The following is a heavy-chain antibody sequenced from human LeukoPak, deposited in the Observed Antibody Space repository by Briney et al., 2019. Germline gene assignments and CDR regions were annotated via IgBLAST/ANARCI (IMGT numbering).Heavy chain of an antibody. CDR2: IKQDGSEK. D-gene: IGHD3-22*01. J-gene: IGHJ4*02. Sequence: GGSLRLSCAASGFTSSSYWMSWVRQAPGKGLEWVANIKQDGSEKNYMDSVKGRFTISRDNAKNTLYLQINSLRAEDTAVYNCGGGSYDSSGYYLPFDYWGQGALVTVSS. V-gene: IGHV3-7*01. CDR1: GFTSSSYW. CDR3: GGGSYDSSGYYLPFDY.